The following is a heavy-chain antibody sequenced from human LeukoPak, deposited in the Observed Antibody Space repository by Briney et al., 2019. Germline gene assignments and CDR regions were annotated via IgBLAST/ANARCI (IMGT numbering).Heavy chain of an antibody. CDR3: AKGRSVVYYYYYYMDV. J-gene: IGHJ6*03. Sequence: GGSLRLSCAASGFTFDDYGMSWVRQAPGKGLEWVSGINWNGGGTGYADSVKGRFTISRDNAKNSLYLQMNSLRAEDTAVYYCAKGRSVVYYYYYYMDVWGKGTTVTVSS. CDR2: INWNGGGT. D-gene: IGHD5-24*01. CDR1: GFTFDDYG. V-gene: IGHV3-20*04.